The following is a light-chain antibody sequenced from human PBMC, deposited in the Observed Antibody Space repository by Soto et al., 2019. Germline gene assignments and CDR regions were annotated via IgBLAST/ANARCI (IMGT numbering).Light chain of an antibody. CDR2: DAS. Sequence: EIVLTQSLATLSLSPGERDTVSCRASQSVSSYLAWYKQKPGQAPRLLIYDASNRATGIPARFGGSGSGTDFTFTISSLEPEDFAVYYCQQRSDWPLTFGGGTKVDI. CDR1: QSVSSY. V-gene: IGKV3-11*01. J-gene: IGKJ4*01. CDR3: QQRSDWPLT.